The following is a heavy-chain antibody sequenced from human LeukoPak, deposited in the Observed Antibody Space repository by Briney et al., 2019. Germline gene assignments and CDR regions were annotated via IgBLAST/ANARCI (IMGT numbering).Heavy chain of an antibody. J-gene: IGHJ4*02. CDR2: IYYSGST. V-gene: IGHV4-59*08. CDR1: GGSISSYY. D-gene: IGHD4-17*01. Sequence: SETLSLTCTVSGGSISSYYWSWIRQPPGKGLEWIGYIYYSGSTNYNPSPKSRVTISVDTSKNQFSLKLSSVTAADTAVYYCAATTSYGEDYWGQGTLVTVSS. CDR3: AATTSYGEDY.